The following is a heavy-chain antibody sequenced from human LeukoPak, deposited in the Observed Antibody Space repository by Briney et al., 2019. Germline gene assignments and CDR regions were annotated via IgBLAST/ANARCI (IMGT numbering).Heavy chain of an antibody. Sequence: GASVKVSCKASGGTFSNYAITWVRQAPGQGLEWMGGIIPTFGTANYAQKFQGRVTITADESTSTAYMELSSLRSEDTAVYYCARGLSGQLMDFWSGYPSRGGESWFDPWGQGTLVTVSS. D-gene: IGHD3-3*01. J-gene: IGHJ5*02. V-gene: IGHV1-69*13. CDR1: GGTFSNYA. CDR3: ARGLSGQLMDFWSGYPSRGGESWFDP. CDR2: IIPTFGTA.